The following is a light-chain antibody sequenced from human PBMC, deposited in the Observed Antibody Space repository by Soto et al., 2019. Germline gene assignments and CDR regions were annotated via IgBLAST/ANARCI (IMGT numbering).Light chain of an antibody. CDR3: HQAHTFPHT. CDR2: GAS. J-gene: IGKJ2*01. V-gene: IGKV3-20*01. Sequence: EVVLTQSPGTLSLSPGERATLSCRASQSVTSNYLAWYQQKPGQAPRLLLFGASIRDTGIPDRFSGSGSGTDFTLTISNLQPEDFATYYCHQAHTFPHTFGQGTKLELK. CDR1: QSVTSNY.